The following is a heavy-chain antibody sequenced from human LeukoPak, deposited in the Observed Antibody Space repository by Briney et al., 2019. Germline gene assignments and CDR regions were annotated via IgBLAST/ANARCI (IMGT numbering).Heavy chain of an antibody. Sequence: GGPLRPPCPAPGFTFSSYEMNWVGQPPGKGLEGVLYISSSGSTIYYADSVKGRFTISRDNAKNSLYLQMNSLRAEDTAVYYCAALGITMIGGVWGKGSTVTISS. CDR1: GFTFSSYE. CDR2: ISSSGSTI. J-gene: IGHJ6*04. V-gene: IGHV3-48*03. D-gene: IGHD3-10*02. CDR3: AALGITMIGGV.